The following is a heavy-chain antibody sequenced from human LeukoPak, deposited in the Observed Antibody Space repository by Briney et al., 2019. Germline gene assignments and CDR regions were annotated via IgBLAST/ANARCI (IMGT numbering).Heavy chain of an antibody. CDR2: INHSGST. D-gene: IGHD4-17*01. Sequence: SETLSLTCAVYGGSFSGYYRSWIRQPPGKGLEWIGEINHSGSTNYNPSLKSRVTISVDTSKNQFSLKLSSVTAADTAVYYCARGYGDYDYWGQGTLVTVSS. CDR1: GGSFSGYY. CDR3: ARGYGDYDY. J-gene: IGHJ4*02. V-gene: IGHV4-34*01.